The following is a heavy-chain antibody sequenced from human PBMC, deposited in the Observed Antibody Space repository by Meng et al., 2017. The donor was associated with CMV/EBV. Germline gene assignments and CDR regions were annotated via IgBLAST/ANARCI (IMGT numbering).Heavy chain of an antibody. CDR2: LSTTSAYI. V-gene: IGHV3-21*01. CDR1: EFTFRSHA. CDR3: VRRSKSNWYFDL. J-gene: IGHJ2*01. Sequence: SCAASEFTFRSHAMYWVRQAPGKGLDWVSSLSTTSAYIFYADSVKGRFTISRDNARNSLYLQMNSLRVEDTAVYYCVRRSKSNWYFDLWGRGTLVTVSS.